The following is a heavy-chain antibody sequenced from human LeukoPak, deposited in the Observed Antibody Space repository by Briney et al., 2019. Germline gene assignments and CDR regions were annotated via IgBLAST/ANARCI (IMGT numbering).Heavy chain of an antibody. CDR1: GFTFSSYS. Sequence: PGGSLRLSCAASGFTFSSYSMNWVRQAPGKGLEWVSSISSSSSYIYYADSVKGRFTISRDNAKNSLYLQMNSLRAEDTAVYYCARDNRASVTMVRGVRGQAYYYGMDVWGKGTTVTVSS. D-gene: IGHD3-10*01. J-gene: IGHJ6*04. CDR3: ARDNRASVTMVRGVRGQAYYYGMDV. V-gene: IGHV3-21*01. CDR2: ISSSSSYI.